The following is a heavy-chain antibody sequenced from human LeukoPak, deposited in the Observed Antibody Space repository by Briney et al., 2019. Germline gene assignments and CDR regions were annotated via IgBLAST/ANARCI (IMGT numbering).Heavy chain of an antibody. J-gene: IGHJ4*02. CDR3: AKDQPEYYYDSSGYPLDY. Sequence: GGSLRLSCAASGFTFSSFGMHWVRQAPGKGPEWVAVISYDGSYKNYVDSVKGRFTISRDISKNTLYLQMNSLRAEDTAVYYCAKDQPEYYYDSSGYPLDYWGQGTLVTVSS. D-gene: IGHD3-22*01. CDR1: GFTFSSFG. CDR2: ISYDGSYK. V-gene: IGHV3-30*18.